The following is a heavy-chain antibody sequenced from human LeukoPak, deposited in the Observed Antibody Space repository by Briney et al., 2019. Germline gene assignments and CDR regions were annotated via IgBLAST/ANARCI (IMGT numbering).Heavy chain of an antibody. J-gene: IGHJ4*02. Sequence: GGSLRLSCAASGFTFSSSWMSCVRQAPGKGLEWVANIKQDGSDKYYVDSVKGRFTISRDNAKKSLYLQMNSLRVEDTAVYYCARDGGGPLDWGQGTLVTVSS. CDR1: GFTFSSSW. V-gene: IGHV3-7*01. D-gene: IGHD3-10*01. CDR3: ARDGGGPLD. CDR2: IKQDGSDK.